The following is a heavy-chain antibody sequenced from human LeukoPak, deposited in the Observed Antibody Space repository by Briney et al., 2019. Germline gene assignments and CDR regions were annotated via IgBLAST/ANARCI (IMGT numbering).Heavy chain of an antibody. J-gene: IGHJ6*02. V-gene: IGHV4-34*01. CDR1: GGSFSGYY. CDR3: ARGRIVVAGTTRYYYGMDV. Sequence: SETLSLTCAVYGGSFSGYYWSWIRQPPGKGLEWIGEINHSGSTNYNPSLKSRVTISVDTSKNQFSLKLSSVTAADTAVYYCARGRIVVAGTTRYYYGMDVWGQGTTVTVSS. CDR2: INHSGST. D-gene: IGHD6-19*01.